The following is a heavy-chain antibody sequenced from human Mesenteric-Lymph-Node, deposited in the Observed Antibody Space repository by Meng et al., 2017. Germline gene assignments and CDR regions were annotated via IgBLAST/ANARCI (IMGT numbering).Heavy chain of an antibody. Sequence: LSLTCAVYGGSFSGYYWSWIRQPPGKGLEWVSYISSSGSTIYYADCVKGRFTISRDNAKNSLYLQMNSLRAEDTAVYYCARDDGDYGLDYWGQGTLVTVSS. D-gene: IGHD4-17*01. CDR3: ARDDGDYGLDY. CDR2: ISSSGSTI. J-gene: IGHJ4*02. CDR1: GGSFSGYY. V-gene: IGHV3-11*04.